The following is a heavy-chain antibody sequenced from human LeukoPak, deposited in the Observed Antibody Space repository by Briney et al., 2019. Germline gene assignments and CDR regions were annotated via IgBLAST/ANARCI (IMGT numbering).Heavy chain of an antibody. V-gene: IGHV3-48*02. Sequence: GSLRLSCAASGFTFSSYGLNWVRQAPGKGLEWVSYISTSSSNICYADSVKGRFTISRDNAKNSLYLQMNSLRDEDTAVYYCARDVGRTLPFDYWGQGTLVTVSS. CDR1: GFTFSSYG. CDR2: ISTSSSNI. CDR3: ARDVGRTLPFDY. J-gene: IGHJ4*02.